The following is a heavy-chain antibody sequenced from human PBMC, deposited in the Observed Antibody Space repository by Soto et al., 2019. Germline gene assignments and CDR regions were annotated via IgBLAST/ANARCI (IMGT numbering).Heavy chain of an antibody. J-gene: IGHJ4*02. CDR2: IIPIFGTE. Sequence: ASVKVSCKASGGTFSSYAISWVRQAPGQGLEWMGGIIPIFGTENYAQKFQGRVTITADESTSTAYMELSSLRSEDTAVYYCARDIESLGESDYWGQGTLVTVSS. D-gene: IGHD3-16*01. V-gene: IGHV1-69*13. CDR3: ARDIESLGESDY. CDR1: GGTFSSYA.